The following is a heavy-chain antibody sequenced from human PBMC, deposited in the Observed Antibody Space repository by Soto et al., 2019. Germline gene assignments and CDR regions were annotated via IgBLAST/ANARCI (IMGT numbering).Heavy chain of an antibody. CDR2: ISYDGSNK. J-gene: IGHJ6*02. D-gene: IGHD5-18*01. Sequence: VQLVESGGGVVQPGRSLRLSCAASGFTFSSYAMHWVRQAPGKGLEWVAVISYDGSNKYYADSVKGRFTISRDNSKNTLYLQMNSLRAEDTAVYYCARATVDTAMELYYYYGMDVWGQGTTVTVSS. CDR3: ARATVDTAMELYYYYGMDV. V-gene: IGHV3-30-3*01. CDR1: GFTFSSYA.